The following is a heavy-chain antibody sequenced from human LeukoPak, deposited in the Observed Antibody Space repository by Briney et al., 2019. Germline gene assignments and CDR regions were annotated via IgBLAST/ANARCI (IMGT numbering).Heavy chain of an antibody. V-gene: IGHV1-2*02. CDR2: INPNSGGT. J-gene: IGHJ1*01. CDR1: GYTFTGYY. D-gene: IGHD4-17*01. CDR3: VRVGGGGTVTTD. Sequence: ASVKVSCKASGYTFTGYYMHWVRQAPGQGLEWMGWINPNSGGTNYAQKFQGRVTMTRDTSISTAYMELSRLRSDDTAVYYGVRVGGGGTVTTDWGQGTLVTVSS.